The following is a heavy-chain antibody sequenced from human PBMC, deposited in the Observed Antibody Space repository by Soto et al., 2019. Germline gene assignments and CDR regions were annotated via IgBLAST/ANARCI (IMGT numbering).Heavy chain of an antibody. CDR2: IIPILGIA. V-gene: IGHV1-69*08. CDR1: GGTFSSYT. CDR3: ARDQGVVVVVADPLGWFDP. Sequence: QVQLVQSGAEVKKPGSSVKVSCKASGGTFSSYTISWVRQAPGQGLEWMGRIIPILGIANYAQKFQGRVTITADKSTSTAYMELSSLRSEDTAVYYCARDQGVVVVVADPLGWFDPWGQGTLVTVSS. J-gene: IGHJ5*02. D-gene: IGHD2-15*01.